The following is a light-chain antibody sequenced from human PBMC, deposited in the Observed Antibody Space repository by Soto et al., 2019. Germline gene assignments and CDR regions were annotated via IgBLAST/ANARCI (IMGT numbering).Light chain of an antibody. J-gene: IGKJ1*01. V-gene: IGKV1-5*01. CDR1: QSISSW. Sequence: DIQMTPSHSTLSASVGDSFTITLLASQSISSWLAWYQQKPGKAPKLLIYDASSLESGVPSRFSGSGSGTEFTLTISSLQPDDFATYYCQQYNSYSRTFGQGTKVDIK. CDR3: QQYNSYSRT. CDR2: DAS.